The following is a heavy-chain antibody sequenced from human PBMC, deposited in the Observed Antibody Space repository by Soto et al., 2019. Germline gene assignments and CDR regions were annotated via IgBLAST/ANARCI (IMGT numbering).Heavy chain of an antibody. Sequence: QVQLVQSGAEVKKPGASVKVSCKASGYTFSNYALHWERQAPGQRLEWMGWINADNGNTKYSQKFQGRVTFTRDTSASTAYMDLSSLRSEDTAVYYCASPSYGSGNYYWGQGSLVTVSS. V-gene: IGHV1-3*01. CDR1: GYTFSNYA. CDR3: ASPSYGSGNYY. J-gene: IGHJ4*02. D-gene: IGHD3-10*01. CDR2: INADNGNT.